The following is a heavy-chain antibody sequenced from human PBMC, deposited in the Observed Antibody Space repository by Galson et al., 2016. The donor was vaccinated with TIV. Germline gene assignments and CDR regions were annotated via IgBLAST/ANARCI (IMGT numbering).Heavy chain of an antibody. Sequence: SLRLSCAASGFTFSSYWMLWVRQAPGKGLEWVANINQDGTEKYHVDSVKGRFTISRDNAKNSVDLHMNSLRADDTAVYYGTRGSPFGAYWGQGTLVTVSS. CDR1: GFTFSSYW. V-gene: IGHV3-7*03. CDR2: INQDGTEK. J-gene: IGHJ4*02. D-gene: IGHD1-26*01. CDR3: TRGSPFGAY.